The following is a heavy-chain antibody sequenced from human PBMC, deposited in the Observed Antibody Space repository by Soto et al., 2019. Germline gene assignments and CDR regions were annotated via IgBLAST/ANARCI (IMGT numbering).Heavy chain of an antibody. CDR2: IYPGDSDT. Sequence: PGESLKISCKGSGYSFTSYWIGWVRQMPGKGLEWMGIIYPGDSDTRYSPSFQGHVTISADKSISTAYLQWSSLKASDTVMYYCARHRITIFTDAFDIWGQGTMVTVSS. CDR3: ARHRITIFTDAFDI. V-gene: IGHV5-51*01. D-gene: IGHD3-9*01. J-gene: IGHJ3*02. CDR1: GYSFTSYW.